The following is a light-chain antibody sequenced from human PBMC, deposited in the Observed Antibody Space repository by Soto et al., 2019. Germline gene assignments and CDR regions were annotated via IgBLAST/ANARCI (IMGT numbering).Light chain of an antibody. Sequence: QSALTQPASVSGSPGQSITISCTGTSGDVGGYNYVSWYQQHPGKAPKVMIYDVSNRPSGVSNRFSGSESGNTASLTISGLQAEDEADYYCSSYTSSRSLVVFGGGTQLTVL. J-gene: IGLJ2*01. CDR1: SGDVGGYNY. CDR2: DVS. CDR3: SSYTSSRSLVV. V-gene: IGLV2-14*03.